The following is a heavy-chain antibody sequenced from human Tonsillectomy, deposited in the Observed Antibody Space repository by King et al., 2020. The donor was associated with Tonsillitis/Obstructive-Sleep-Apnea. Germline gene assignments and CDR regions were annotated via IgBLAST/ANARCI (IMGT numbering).Heavy chain of an antibody. J-gene: IGHJ6*03. CDR2: ISSRGSTI. CDR1: GFTFSDYE. CDR3: ARSELRFNHYYHKYMDV. D-gene: IGHD1-7*01. V-gene: IGHV3-48*03. Sequence: EVQLVESGGGLVQPGGSLRLSCAASGFTFSDYEMNWVRQAPGKGLEWVSYISSRGSTIYHSDSVKGRFTISRDNAKNSLYLQMDSLRAEDTAVYYRARSELRFNHYYHKYMDVWGKGTTVTVS.